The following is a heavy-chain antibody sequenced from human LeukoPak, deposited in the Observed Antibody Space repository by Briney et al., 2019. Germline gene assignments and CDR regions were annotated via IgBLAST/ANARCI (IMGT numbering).Heavy chain of an antibody. CDR3: ARGPYSSNWYVDY. Sequence: GGSLILSCAAPGFTLSSYEMNWVRLAPGKGLEWISYISRTGNSIYYADSVKGRFTISRDSAKNSLYLQMNSLRAEDTAVYYCARGPYSSNWYVDYWGQGTLVTVAS. D-gene: IGHD6-13*01. J-gene: IGHJ4*02. CDR1: GFTLSSYE. V-gene: IGHV3-48*03. CDR2: ISRTGNSI.